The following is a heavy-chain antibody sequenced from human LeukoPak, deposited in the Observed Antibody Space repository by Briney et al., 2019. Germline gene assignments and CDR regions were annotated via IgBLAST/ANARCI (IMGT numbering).Heavy chain of an antibody. D-gene: IGHD4-17*01. J-gene: IGHJ5*02. CDR2: INPNRGGT. Sequence: VASVKVSCKASGYSFNDYYIHWARQAPGQGLEWMGWINPNRGGTSYAQKFQGRVTMTRDTSITTAYMELSSLRSDDTAMYYCARDTCDGVTCYNWFDPWGQGTLVTVSS. CDR1: GYSFNDYY. V-gene: IGHV1-2*02. CDR3: ARDTCDGVTCYNWFDP.